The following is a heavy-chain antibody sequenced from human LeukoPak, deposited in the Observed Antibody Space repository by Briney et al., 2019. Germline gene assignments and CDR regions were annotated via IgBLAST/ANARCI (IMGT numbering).Heavy chain of an antibody. D-gene: IGHD3-3*01. V-gene: IGHV3-30-3*01. CDR3: ARGRYDFLSGYYTDHTPYIDY. CDR1: GFTFSSYA. CDR2: ISYDGSNK. J-gene: IGHJ4*02. Sequence: PGGSLRLSRAASGFTFSSYAMHWVRQAPGKGLEWVAGISYDGSNKYYADAVKGRFTISRDNSKNTLYLQMNSLRAEDTAVYYCARGRYDFLSGYYTDHTPYIDYWGQGTLVTVSS.